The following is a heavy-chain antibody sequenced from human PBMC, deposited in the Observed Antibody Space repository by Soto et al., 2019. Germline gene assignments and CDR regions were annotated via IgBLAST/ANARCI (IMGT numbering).Heavy chain of an antibody. CDR1: GGSISSYY. Sequence: PSETLSLTCTVSGGSISSYYWSWIRQPPGKGLQWIGYVYYSGSTNYNPSLKSRVTISVDTSKNQVSLKLSSVTAADTAVYYCERGEGNVRGIYYFDYWGQGTLVTVSS. CDR2: VYYSGST. V-gene: IGHV4-59*01. J-gene: IGHJ4*02. CDR3: ERGEGNVRGIYYFDY. D-gene: IGHD3-16*01.